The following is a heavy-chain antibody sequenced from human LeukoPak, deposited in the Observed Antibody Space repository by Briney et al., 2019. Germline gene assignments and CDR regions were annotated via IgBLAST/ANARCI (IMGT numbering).Heavy chain of an antibody. D-gene: IGHD4-17*01. J-gene: IGHJ4*02. CDR3: ARRVYGDYPFDY. CDR1: GFTVSSNY. CDR2: IYSGGST. Sequence: GGSLRLSCAASGFTVSSNYMSWVRQAPGKGLEWASVIYSGGSTYYADSVKGRFTISRDNSKNTLYLQMNSLRAEDTAVYYCARRVYGDYPFDYWGQGTLVTVSS. V-gene: IGHV3-53*01.